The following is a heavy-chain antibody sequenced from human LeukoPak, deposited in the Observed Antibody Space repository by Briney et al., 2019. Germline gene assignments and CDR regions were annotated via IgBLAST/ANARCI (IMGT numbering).Heavy chain of an antibody. Sequence: AGRSLRLSCAASAFTFSTYGMHWVRQAPGKGLEWVAVISYDGSNKHYADSVKGRFTISRDNSKNTLYLQMNSLRAEDTAVYYCAKDRDTAMVVPTAGDYWGQGTLVAVSS. CDR2: ISYDGSNK. CDR1: AFTFSTYG. J-gene: IGHJ4*02. V-gene: IGHV3-30*18. CDR3: AKDRDTAMVVPTAGDY. D-gene: IGHD5-18*01.